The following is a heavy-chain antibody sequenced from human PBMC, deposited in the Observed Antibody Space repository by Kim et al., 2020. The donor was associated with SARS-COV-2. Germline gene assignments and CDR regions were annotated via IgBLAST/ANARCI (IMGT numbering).Heavy chain of an antibody. CDR3: ARDQFTIFGVVTGHYYYYGMDV. Sequence: GGSLRLSCAASGFTFSSYSMNWVRQAPGKGLEWVSSISSSSSYIYYADSLKGRFTISRDNAKNSLYLQMNSLRAEDTAVYYCARDQFTIFGVVTGHYYYYGMDVWGQGTTVTVSS. CDR2: ISSSSSYI. CDR1: GFTFSSYS. V-gene: IGHV3-21*01. J-gene: IGHJ6*02. D-gene: IGHD3-3*01.